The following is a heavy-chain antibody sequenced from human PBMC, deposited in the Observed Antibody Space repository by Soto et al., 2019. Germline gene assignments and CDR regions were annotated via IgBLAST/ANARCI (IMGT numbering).Heavy chain of an antibody. CDR1: GGSISSYY. J-gene: IGHJ5*02. CDR3: ARGLRRQLLNWFDP. V-gene: IGHV4-59*01. Sequence: PSETLSLTCTVSGGSISSYYWSWIRQPPGKGLEWIGYIYYIGSTNYNPSLKSRVTISVDTSKNQFSLQLSSVTAADTAVYYCARGLRRQLLNWFDPWGQGTLVTVSS. CDR2: IYYIGST. D-gene: IGHD2-2*01.